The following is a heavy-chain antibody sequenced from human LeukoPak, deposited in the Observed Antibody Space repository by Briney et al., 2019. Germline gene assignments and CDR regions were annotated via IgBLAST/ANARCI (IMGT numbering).Heavy chain of an antibody. Sequence: SETLSLTCTVSGGSISSSSYYWGWIRLPPGKGLEWIGSIYYSGSTYYNPSLKSRVTISVDTSKNQFSLKLSSVTAADTAVYYCASPITMVRGVIAPFDYWGQGTLVTVSS. D-gene: IGHD3-10*01. V-gene: IGHV4-39*01. CDR1: GGSISSSSYY. CDR3: ASPITMVRGVIAPFDY. CDR2: IYYSGST. J-gene: IGHJ4*02.